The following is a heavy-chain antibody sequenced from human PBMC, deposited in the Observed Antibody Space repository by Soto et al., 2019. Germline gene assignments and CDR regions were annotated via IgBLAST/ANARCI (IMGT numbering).Heavy chain of an antibody. V-gene: IGHV1-69*12. D-gene: IGHD1-26*01. CDR3: GRDGAGMGATFDY. J-gene: IGHJ4*02. CDR1: GGTFSSYA. Sequence: QVQLVQSGAVVKKPGSSVKVSCKASGGTFSSYAINWVRQAPGPGLEWMGGIIPMFGTTTYAQKFQGRVTITADESTSTVYMELTGLTSDDTAVYYCGRDGAGMGATFDYWGQGPLVTVSS. CDR2: IIPMFGTT.